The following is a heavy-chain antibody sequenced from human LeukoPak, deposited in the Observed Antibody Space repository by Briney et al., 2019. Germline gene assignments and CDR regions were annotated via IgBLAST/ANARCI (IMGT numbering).Heavy chain of an antibody. J-gene: IGHJ4*02. CDR3: ARHTVDTATDY. V-gene: IGHV4-34*01. Sequence: SETLSLTCAVYGGSFSGYYWSWIRQPPGKGLEWIGEINHSGSTNYNPSLKSRVTISVDTSKNQFSLKLSSVTAADTAVYYCARHTVDTATDYWGQGTLVTVSS. CDR1: GGSFSGYY. D-gene: IGHD5-18*01. CDR2: INHSGST.